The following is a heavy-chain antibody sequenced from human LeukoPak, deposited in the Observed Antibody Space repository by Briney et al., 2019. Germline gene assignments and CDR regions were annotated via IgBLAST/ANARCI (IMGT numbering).Heavy chain of an antibody. Sequence: GGSLRLSCAASGFTFSSCEMNWVRQAPGKGLEWLSYISNSGSSKYYADSVRGRFTISRDNAKDSLYLQMNSLRAEDTAVYYCARARVPGELNYWGQGTLVTVSS. D-gene: IGHD3-10*01. CDR3: ARARVPGELNY. V-gene: IGHV3-48*03. CDR1: GFTFSSCE. CDR2: ISNSGSSK. J-gene: IGHJ4*02.